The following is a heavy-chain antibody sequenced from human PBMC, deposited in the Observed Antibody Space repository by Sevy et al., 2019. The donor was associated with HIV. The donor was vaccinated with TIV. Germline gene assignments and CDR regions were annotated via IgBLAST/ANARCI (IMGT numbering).Heavy chain of an antibody. CDR1: GGTFSSYG. V-gene: IGHV1-69*13. J-gene: IGHJ4*02. Sequence: ASVKVSCKASGGTFSSYGISWVRQAPGQGLEWMGGIIPILGTVNYAQKFQGRVTITADESTKTAYMELSSLRSEDTAVYDCARGGGNGWYYFDYWGRETLVTVSS. CDR2: IIPILGTV. D-gene: IGHD6-19*01. CDR3: ARGGGNGWYYFDY.